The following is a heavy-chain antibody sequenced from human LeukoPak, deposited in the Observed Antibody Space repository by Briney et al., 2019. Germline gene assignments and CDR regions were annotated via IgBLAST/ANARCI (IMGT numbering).Heavy chain of an antibody. CDR3: AKDLAPAAY. J-gene: IGHJ4*02. Sequence: GGSLRLSCAASGFTFSSYAMSWVRQAPGKGLEWVSSITGSSASTYYADSVKGRFTISRDNSKNTLYLQMNSLRAEDTAVYYCAKDLAPAAYWGQGTLVTVSS. CDR2: ITGSSAST. CDR1: GFTFSSYA. D-gene: IGHD2-2*01. V-gene: IGHV3-23*01.